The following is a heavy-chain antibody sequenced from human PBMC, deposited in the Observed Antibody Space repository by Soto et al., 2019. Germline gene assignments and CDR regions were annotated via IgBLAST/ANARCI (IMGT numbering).Heavy chain of an antibody. CDR2: IYHSGST. CDR3: ARSTMVRGVIHWFDP. J-gene: IGHJ5*02. CDR1: GYSISSGYY. Sequence: SETLSLTCAVSGYSISSGYYWGWIRQPPGKGLEWIGSIYHSGSTYYNPSLKSRVTISVDTSKNQFSLKLSSVTAADTAVYYCARSTMVRGVIHWFDPWSQGTLVTVSS. D-gene: IGHD3-10*01. V-gene: IGHV4-38-2*01.